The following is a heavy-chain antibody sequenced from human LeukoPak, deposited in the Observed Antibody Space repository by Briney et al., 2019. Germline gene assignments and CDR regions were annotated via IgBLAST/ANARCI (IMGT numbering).Heavy chain of an antibody. CDR3: AKDRGGYSYGDFDY. CDR2: ISGSGGST. CDR1: GFTFSSYA. Sequence: GGSLRLSCAASGFTFSSYAMSWVHQAPGKGLEWVSAISGSGGSTYYADSVKGRFTISRDNSKNTLYLQMNSLRAEDTAVYYCAKDRGGYSYGDFDYWGQGTLVTVSS. J-gene: IGHJ4*02. V-gene: IGHV3-23*01. D-gene: IGHD5-18*01.